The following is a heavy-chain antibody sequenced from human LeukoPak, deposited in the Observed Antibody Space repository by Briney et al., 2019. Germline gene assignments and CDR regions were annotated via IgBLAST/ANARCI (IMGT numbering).Heavy chain of an antibody. D-gene: IGHD2-15*01. V-gene: IGHV4-31*03. J-gene: IGHJ4*02. CDR3: ARDPSYCSGGSCYSFDS. CDR2: IYYSGST. CDR1: DGSISSGGYY. Sequence: PSETLSLTCTVSDGSISSGGYYWSWIPQHPGKGLEWIGYIYYSGSTYYNPSLKSRVTISVDTSKNQFSLKLSSVTAADTAVYYCARDPSYCSGGSCYSFDSWGQGTLVTVSS.